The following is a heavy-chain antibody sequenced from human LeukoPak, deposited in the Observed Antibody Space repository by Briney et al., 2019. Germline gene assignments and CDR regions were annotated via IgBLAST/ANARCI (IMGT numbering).Heavy chain of an antibody. CDR3: AKDRTATNYLFHY. CDR2: ISNDGSGE. D-gene: IGHD1-14*01. J-gene: IGHJ4*02. CDR1: GFTFSNYG. Sequence: GGSLRLSCVASGFTFSNYGMHGVGQAPGKGLEWVAVISNDGSGEYYADSVKARFTISRDNSMTTLYLQMNSLRIEATAVYYCAKDRTATNYLFHYWGQGTLVTVSS. V-gene: IGHV3-30*18.